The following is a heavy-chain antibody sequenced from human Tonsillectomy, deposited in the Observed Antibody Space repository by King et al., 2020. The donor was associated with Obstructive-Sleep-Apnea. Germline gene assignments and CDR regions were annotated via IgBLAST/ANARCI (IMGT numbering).Heavy chain of an antibody. D-gene: IGHD3-22*01. V-gene: IGHV3-74*01. CDR1: GFIFSSYW. CDR2: INNDGSTT. CDR3: ARDRDYYDSSGYYYSEGFDY. Sequence: QLVQSGGGFVQPGGSLRLSCAASGFIFSSYWMHWVRQVPGKGLVWVSRINNDGSTTSYADSVKGRFTISRDNAKSTLLLQMDSLRAEDTAVFYCARDRDYYDSSGYYYSEGFDYWGQGTLVTVSS. J-gene: IGHJ4*02.